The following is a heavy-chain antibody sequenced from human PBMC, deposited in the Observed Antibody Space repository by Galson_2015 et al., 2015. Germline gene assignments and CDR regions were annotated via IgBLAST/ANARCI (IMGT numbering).Heavy chain of an antibody. CDR2: IYYSGST. CDR1: GGSISRSSYY. V-gene: IGHV4-39*01. D-gene: IGHD3-10*01. Sequence: LSLTCTVSGGSISRSSYYWGWIRQPPGKGLEWIGSIYYSGSTYYNPSLKSRVTISVDTSKNQFSLKLSSVTAADTAVYYCAGGSGRGSGSYYGVVNYYYYYGMDVWGQGTTVTVSS. CDR3: AGGSGRGSGSYYGVVNYYYYYGMDV. J-gene: IGHJ6*02.